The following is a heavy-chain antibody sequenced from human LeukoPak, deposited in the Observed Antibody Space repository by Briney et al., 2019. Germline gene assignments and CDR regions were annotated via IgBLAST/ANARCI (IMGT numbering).Heavy chain of an antibody. V-gene: IGHV1-18*04. CDR2: ISAYNGNT. D-gene: IGHD2-2*01. Sequence: ASVKVSCKASGYTFTSYGISWVRQAPGQGLEWMGWISAYNGNTNYAQKLQGRVTMTTDTSTSTAYTELRSLRSDDTAVYYCARGRVGGYCSSTSCYAFDIWGQGTMVTVSS. J-gene: IGHJ3*02. CDR3: ARGRVGGYCSSTSCYAFDI. CDR1: GYTFTSYG.